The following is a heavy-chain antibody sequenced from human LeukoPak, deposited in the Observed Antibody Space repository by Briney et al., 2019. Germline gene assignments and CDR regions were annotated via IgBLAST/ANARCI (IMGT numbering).Heavy chain of an antibody. CDR2: IYYSGST. J-gene: IGHJ5*02. Sequence: SETLSLTCTVSGGSISGYYWSWIRQPPGKGLEWIGYIYYSGSTNYNPSLESRVTISVDTSKNQFSLKLSSVTAADTAVYYCARGCSAGTPHNWFDPWGQGTLVTVSS. V-gene: IGHV4-59*01. CDR1: GGSISGYY. D-gene: IGHD6-13*01. CDR3: ARGCSAGTPHNWFDP.